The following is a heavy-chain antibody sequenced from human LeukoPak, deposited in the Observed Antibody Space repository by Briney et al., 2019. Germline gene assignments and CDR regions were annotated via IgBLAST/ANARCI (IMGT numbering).Heavy chain of an antibody. CDR1: GYTFTGYY. V-gene: IGHV1-2*06. CDR3: ARDHYYDSSGYYY. Sequence: ASVKVSCKASGYTFTGYYMHWVRKAPAQGLEWMGRINPNSGGTNYAQKFQGRVTMTRDTSISTAYMELSRLRSDDTAVYYCARDHYYDSSGYYYWGQGTLVTVSS. J-gene: IGHJ4*02. D-gene: IGHD3-22*01. CDR2: INPNSGGT.